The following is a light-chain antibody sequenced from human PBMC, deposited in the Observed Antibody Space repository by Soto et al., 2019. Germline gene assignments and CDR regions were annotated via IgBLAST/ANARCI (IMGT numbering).Light chain of an antibody. V-gene: IGLV2-14*01. J-gene: IGLJ3*02. CDR3: SSYISSTWV. CDR1: TSDVGSYNY. CDR2: EVT. Sequence: QSALTQPASVSGSPGQSITISCTGTTSDVGSYNYVSWYQQHPGKVPKLMIYEVTNRPSGVSNRFSGSKSGNTASLTISGLQAEDEADYYCSSYISSTWVFGGGTKVTVL.